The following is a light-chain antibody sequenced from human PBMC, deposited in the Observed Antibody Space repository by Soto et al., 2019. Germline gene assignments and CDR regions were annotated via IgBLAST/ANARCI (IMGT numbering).Light chain of an antibody. CDR3: QQYGSSPYT. V-gene: IGKV3-20*01. Sequence: EIVLTQSPGTLSLSPGERATLSCRASQSVSSSYLAWYQQKPGQAPRLLIYGASSRATGIPDRFSGSGSGNDFTLTISRLEPEDFAVYYCQQYGSSPYTFGQGTKLEIK. CDR2: GAS. CDR1: QSVSSSY. J-gene: IGKJ2*01.